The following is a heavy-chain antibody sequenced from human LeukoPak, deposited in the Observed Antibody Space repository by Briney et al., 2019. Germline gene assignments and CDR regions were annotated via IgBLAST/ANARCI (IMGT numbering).Heavy chain of an antibody. CDR3: ARGGLSYYYYMDV. CDR2: ISSSGSTI. J-gene: IGHJ6*03. CDR1: GFTFGDYY. D-gene: IGHD3-16*02. V-gene: IGHV3-11*04. Sequence: PGGSLRLSCAASGFTFGDYYMSWIRQAAGKGLEWVSYISSSGSTIYYADSVKGRCTISRDNAKKSLYLQMNSLRAEDTAVYYCARGGLSYYYYMDVWGKGTTVTVSS.